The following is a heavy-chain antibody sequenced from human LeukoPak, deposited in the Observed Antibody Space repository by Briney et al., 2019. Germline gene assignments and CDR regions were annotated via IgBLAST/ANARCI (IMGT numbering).Heavy chain of an antibody. CDR2: AYYSGST. V-gene: IGHV4-39*01. D-gene: IGHD3-3*01. CDR1: GGSISSSSYY. CDR3: ARTWSGYSTH. Sequence: PSETLSLTCTVSGGSISSSSYYWGWIRQPPGKGLEWIGSAYYSGSTYHNPSLKSRVTISVDTSKNQFSLKLSSVTAADTAVYYCARTWSGYSTHWGQGTLVTVSS. J-gene: IGHJ4*02.